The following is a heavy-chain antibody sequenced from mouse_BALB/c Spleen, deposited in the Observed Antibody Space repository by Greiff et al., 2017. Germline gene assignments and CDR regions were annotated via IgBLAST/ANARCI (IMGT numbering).Heavy chain of an antibody. CDR3: ARGGYYPLAY. CDR1: GYTFTSYW. CDR2: INPSNGRT. D-gene: IGHD2-3*01. Sequence: QVQLQQSGAELVKPGASVKLSCKASGYTFTSYWMHWVKQRPGQGLEWIGEINPSNGRTNYNEKFKSKATLTVDKSSSTAYMQLSSLTSEDSAVYYCARGGYYPLAYWGQGTLVTVSA. V-gene: IGHV1S81*02. J-gene: IGHJ3*01.